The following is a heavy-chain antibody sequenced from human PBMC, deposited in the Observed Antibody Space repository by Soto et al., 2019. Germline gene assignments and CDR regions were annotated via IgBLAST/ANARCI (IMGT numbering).Heavy chain of an antibody. CDR1: VFTFSRYS. V-gene: IGHV3-21*06. Sequence: GGSLRLSCEASVFTFSRYSLNWVRQAPGKGLEWVSSISTRGNDISYAKSVEGRFFTSRDNVNNLLYLDMNNLRPEDTAVYYCARMAYWGKGTLVTVSS. CDR3: ARMAY. CDR2: ISTRGNDI. J-gene: IGHJ4*02.